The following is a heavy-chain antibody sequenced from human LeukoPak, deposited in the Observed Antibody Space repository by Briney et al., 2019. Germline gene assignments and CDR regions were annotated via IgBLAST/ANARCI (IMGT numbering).Heavy chain of an antibody. CDR2: IYSGGST. D-gene: IGHD3-10*01. V-gene: IGHV3-53*01. CDR1: EFSVGSNY. J-gene: IGHJ4*02. Sequence: GGSLRLSCAASEFSVGSNYMTWVRQAPGKGLEWVSLIYSGGSTYYADSVKGRFTISRDNSKNTLYLQMNSLRAEDTAVYYCARVTYGSGTYGAFDYWGQGTLVTVSS. CDR3: ARVTYGSGTYGAFDY.